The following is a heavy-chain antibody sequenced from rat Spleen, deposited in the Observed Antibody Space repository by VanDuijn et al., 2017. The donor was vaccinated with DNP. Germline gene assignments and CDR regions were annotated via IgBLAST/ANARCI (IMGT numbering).Heavy chain of an antibody. Sequence: EVQLVESGGGLVQPGRSLKLSCAASGFSFSDYYMAWVRQAPKKGLEWVASITYEGRSTFYGDYVKGRFTVSRDNAKNTLYLRLNSLRSEDTATYYCASGFGWFAYWGQGTLVTVSS. V-gene: IGHV5-22*01. D-gene: IGHD4-1*01. CDR2: ITYEGRST. J-gene: IGHJ3*01. CDR3: ASGFGWFAY. CDR1: GFSFSDYY.